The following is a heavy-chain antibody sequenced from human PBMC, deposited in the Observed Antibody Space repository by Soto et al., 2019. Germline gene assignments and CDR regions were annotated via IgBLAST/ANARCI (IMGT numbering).Heavy chain of an antibody. CDR3: ARQRGANGIAAAGTRGAFDI. CDR2: IYYSGST. Sequence: SETLSLTCTVSGGSISSSSYYWGWIRQPPGKGLEWIGSIYYSGSTYYNPSLKSRVTISVDTSKNQFSLKLSSVNAADTAVYYCARQRGANGIAAAGTRGAFDIWGQGTMVTVSS. V-gene: IGHV4-39*01. CDR1: GGSISSSSYY. J-gene: IGHJ3*02. D-gene: IGHD6-13*01.